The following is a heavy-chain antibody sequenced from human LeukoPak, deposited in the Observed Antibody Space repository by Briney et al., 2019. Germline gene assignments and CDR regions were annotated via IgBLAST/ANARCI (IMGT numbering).Heavy chain of an antibody. CDR2: INHSGST. V-gene: IGHV4-34*01. J-gene: IGHJ4*02. CDR1: GGSFSGYY. D-gene: IGHD1-1*01. Sequence: SETLSLTCAVYGGSFSGYYWSWIRQPPGKGLEWIGEINHSGSTNYNPSLKSRVTISVDTSKNQFSLKLSSVTAADTAVYYCARKKARQTFDYWGQGTLVTVSS. CDR3: ARKKARQTFDY.